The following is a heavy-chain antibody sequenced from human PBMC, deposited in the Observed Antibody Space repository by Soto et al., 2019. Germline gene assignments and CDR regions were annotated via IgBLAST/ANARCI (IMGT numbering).Heavy chain of an antibody. CDR3: ARAQADCDILTGPPSYAFDI. V-gene: IGHV1-46*03. Sequence: GASVKVSCKASGYTFTSYYMHWVRQAPGQGLEWMGIINPSGGSTSYAQKFQGRVTMTRDTSTSTVYMELSSLRSEDTAVYYCARAQADCDILTGPPSYAFDIWGQGTMVNRLL. CDR1: GYTFTSYY. J-gene: IGHJ3*02. D-gene: IGHD3-9*01. CDR2: INPSGGST.